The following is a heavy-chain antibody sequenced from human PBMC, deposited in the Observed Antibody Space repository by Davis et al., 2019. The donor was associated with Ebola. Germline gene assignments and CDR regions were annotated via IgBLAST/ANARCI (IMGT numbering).Heavy chain of an antibody. J-gene: IGHJ4*02. CDR3: ARFDDYCSSTSCYFCY. CDR1: GYTFTSYY. D-gene: IGHD2-2*01. Sequence: AASVKVSCKASGYTFTSYYMHWVRQAPGQGLEWMGIINPSGGSTSYAQKFQGRVTITRDTSASTAYTELSSLRSEDTAVYYCARFDDYCSSTSCYFCYWGQGTLVTVSS. V-gene: IGHV1-46*01. CDR2: INPSGGST.